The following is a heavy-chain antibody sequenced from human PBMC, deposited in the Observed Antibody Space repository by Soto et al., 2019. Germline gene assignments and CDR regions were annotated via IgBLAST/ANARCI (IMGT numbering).Heavy chain of an antibody. V-gene: IGHV4-30-4*01. CDR3: ARDGPSYYGFDV. CDR1: GDSISNSDYY. Sequence: LSLTFTVSGDSISNSDYYWNWIRQSPGKGLEWIASIDYSGSTYYNPSLKSRVVVSADTSKNLFSLKLRSVTAADTALYFCARDGPSYYGFDVWGQGTTVTVSS. J-gene: IGHJ6*02. CDR2: IDYSGST.